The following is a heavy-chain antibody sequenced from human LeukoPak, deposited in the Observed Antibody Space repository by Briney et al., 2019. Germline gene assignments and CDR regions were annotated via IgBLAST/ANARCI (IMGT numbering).Heavy chain of an antibody. CDR2: IYHSGST. CDR3: ARDLASSGWYETNWFDP. J-gene: IGHJ5*02. CDR1: GYSISSGYF. V-gene: IGHV4-38-2*02. Sequence: PSETLPLTCTVSGYSISSGYFWGWIRQPPGKGLEWIGSIYHSGSTYYNPSLKSRVTISVDTSKNQFSLKLSFVTAADTAVYYCARDLASSGWYETNWFDPWGQGTLVTVSS. D-gene: IGHD6-19*01.